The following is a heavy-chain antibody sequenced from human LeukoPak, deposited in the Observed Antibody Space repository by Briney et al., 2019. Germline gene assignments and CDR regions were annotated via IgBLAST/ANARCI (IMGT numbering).Heavy chain of an antibody. V-gene: IGHV7-4-1*02. CDR3: ARVGVLMVYAMPDAFDI. CDR2: INTNTGNP. D-gene: IGHD2-8*01. J-gene: IGHJ3*02. CDR1: GYTFTSYA. Sequence: ASVKVSCKASGYTFTSYAMNWVRQAPGQGLEWMGWINTNTGNPTYAQGFTGRFVFSLDASVSTAYLQISSLKAEDTAVYYCARVGVLMVYAMPDAFDIWGQGTMVTVSS.